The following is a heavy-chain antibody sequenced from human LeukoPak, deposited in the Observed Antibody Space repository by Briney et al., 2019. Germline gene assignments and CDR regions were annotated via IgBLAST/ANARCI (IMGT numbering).Heavy chain of an antibody. D-gene: IGHD4-11*01. CDR1: GFTFSTYW. CDR2: IKQDGSEK. CDR3: ARGGTTVTARDYFDY. V-gene: IGHV3-7*01. Sequence: GGSLRLSCAASGFTFSTYWMGWVRQAPGKGLEWVANIKQDGSEKNYVDSVLGRFTISRDNAENSLYLQMNSLRAEDTAVYYCARGGTTVTARDYFDYWGQGTLVTVSS. J-gene: IGHJ4*02.